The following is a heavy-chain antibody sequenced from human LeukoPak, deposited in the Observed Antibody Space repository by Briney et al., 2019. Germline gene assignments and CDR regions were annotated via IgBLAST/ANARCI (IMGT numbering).Heavy chain of an antibody. J-gene: IGHJ3*02. D-gene: IGHD3-3*01. CDR3: ARAAPQLRFYAFDI. CDR1: GYTFTSYG. V-gene: IGHV1-18*01. Sequence: ASVKVSCKASGYTFTSYGISWVRQAPGQGLEWMGWISACNGNTNYAQKLQGRVTMTTDTSTSTAYMELRSLRSDDTAVYYCARAAPQLRFYAFDIWGQGTMVTVSS. CDR2: ISACNGNT.